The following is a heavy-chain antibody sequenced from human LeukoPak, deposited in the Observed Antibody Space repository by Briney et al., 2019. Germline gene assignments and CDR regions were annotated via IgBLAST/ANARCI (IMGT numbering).Heavy chain of an antibody. CDR2: IYWNDDK. D-gene: IGHD6-19*01. Sequence: SGPTLVKPTQTLTLTCTFSGFSLSTSGVGVGWIRQPPGKALEWLVLIYWNDDKRYSPSLKSRLTITKDTSKNQVVLTMTNMDPVDTATYYCAHRGIIAVAGLDFDYWGQGALVTVSS. V-gene: IGHV2-5*01. J-gene: IGHJ4*02. CDR3: AHRGIIAVAGLDFDY. CDR1: GFSLSTSGVG.